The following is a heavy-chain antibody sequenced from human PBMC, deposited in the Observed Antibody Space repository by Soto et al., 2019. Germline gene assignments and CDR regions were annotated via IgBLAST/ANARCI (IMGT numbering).Heavy chain of an antibody. D-gene: IGHD3-3*01. CDR2: ILSDGGTK. CDR3: AKDFRPDGKYDLDY. J-gene: IGHJ4*02. Sequence: EVQLLESGGGLVQPGGSLRLSCAASGFTFAGYAMHWVRQAPGRGLEWVAGILSDGGTKYYADPVKGRFTISRDNSKNILYLQMSSLRADDTALYYCAKDFRPDGKYDLDYWGQGTPVVVSS. V-gene: IGHV3-23*01. CDR1: GFTFAGYA.